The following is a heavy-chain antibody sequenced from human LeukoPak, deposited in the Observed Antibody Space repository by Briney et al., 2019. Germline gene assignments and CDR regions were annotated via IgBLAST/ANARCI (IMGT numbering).Heavy chain of an antibody. CDR1: GGSISSYY. CDR3: ARDIRLTSFDY. CDR2: ISSSSTI. D-gene: IGHD2-21*01. J-gene: IGHJ4*02. Sequence: PSETLSLTCTVSGGSISSYYWSWIRQPPGKGLEWVSYISSSSTIYYADSVKGRFTISRDNAKNSLYLQMNSLRAEDTAVYYCARDIRLTSFDYWGQGTLVTVSS. V-gene: IGHV3-69-1*01.